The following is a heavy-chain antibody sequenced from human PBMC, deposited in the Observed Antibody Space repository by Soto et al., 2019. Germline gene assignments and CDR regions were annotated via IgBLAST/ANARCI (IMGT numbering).Heavy chain of an antibody. J-gene: IGHJ6*02. CDR3: ARDAGVPSNGLDV. V-gene: IGHV1-18*01. CDR2: ITPYNRNT. Sequence: GASVKVSCKTAGYTFTSHRITWVRQAPGQGLEWMGWITPYNRNTNYAQKFQGRVTMTTDTSAHTAYMELRSLRSDDTAMYHCARDAGVPSNGLDVWGQGTAVTVSS. CDR1: GYTFTSHR. D-gene: IGHD2-8*01.